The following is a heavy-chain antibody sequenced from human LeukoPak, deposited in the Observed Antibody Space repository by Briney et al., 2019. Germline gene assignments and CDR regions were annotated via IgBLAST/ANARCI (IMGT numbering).Heavy chain of an antibody. V-gene: IGHV1-18*01. J-gene: IGHJ5*02. CDR1: GYTFTSYG. Sequence: ASVKVSCKASGYTFTSYGIRWVRQAPGQRLEWMGWISAYNGNTNYAQKLQGRVTMTTDTSTSTAYMELRSLRSDDTAVYYCARLFTPRYCSTTSCYWKGWFDPWGQGTLVTVSS. D-gene: IGHD2-2*01. CDR3: ARLFTPRYCSTTSCYWKGWFDP. CDR2: ISAYNGNT.